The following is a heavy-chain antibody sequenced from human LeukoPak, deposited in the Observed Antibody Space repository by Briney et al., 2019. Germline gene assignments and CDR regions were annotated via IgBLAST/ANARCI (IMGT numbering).Heavy chain of an antibody. D-gene: IGHD3-16*01. Sequence: GGSLRLSCAASGFTFSSYAMSWVRQAPGKGLEWVAVIWYDGSNKYYADSVKGRFTISRENSKNTLYLQMNSLRGEDTALYYCARNWGSFPGVYWGQGTLVTVSS. V-gene: IGHV3-33*08. CDR2: IWYDGSNK. CDR1: GFTFSSYA. J-gene: IGHJ4*02. CDR3: ARNWGSFPGVY.